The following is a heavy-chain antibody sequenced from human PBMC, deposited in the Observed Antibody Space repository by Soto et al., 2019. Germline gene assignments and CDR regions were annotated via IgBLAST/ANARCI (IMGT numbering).Heavy chain of an antibody. CDR1: GYTFTSYG. V-gene: IGHV1-18*01. CDR3: ASDGIIAARPDRDYYYYYGMDV. CDR2: VSAYNGNT. D-gene: IGHD6-6*01. J-gene: IGHJ6*02. Sequence: ASVKVSCKASGYTFTSYGISWVRQAPGQGLEWMGWVSAYNGNTNYAQKLQGRVTMTTDTSTSTAYMELRSLRSDDTAVYYCASDGIIAARPDRDYYYYYGMDVWGQGTTVTVSS.